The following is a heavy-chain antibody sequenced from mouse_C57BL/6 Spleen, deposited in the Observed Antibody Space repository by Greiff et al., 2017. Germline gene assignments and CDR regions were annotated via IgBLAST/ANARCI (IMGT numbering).Heavy chain of an antibody. V-gene: IGHV1-61*01. CDR2: IYPSDSET. CDR3: AKGPYYIDY. J-gene: IGHJ2*01. Sequence: QVQLQQPGAELVRPGSSVKLSCKASGYTFTSYWMDWVKQRPGQGLEWIGNIYPSDSETHYNQKFKDKATLSVDKSSSTAYMQLSSLTSEYSAVYYCAKGPYYIDYWGQGTTLTVSS. CDR1: GYTFTSYW.